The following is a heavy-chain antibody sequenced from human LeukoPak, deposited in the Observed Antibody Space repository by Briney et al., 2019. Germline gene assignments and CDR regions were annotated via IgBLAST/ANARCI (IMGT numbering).Heavy chain of an antibody. D-gene: IGHD5/OR15-5a*01. CDR2: INPNSGGT. CDR1: GYTFIGYY. V-gene: IGHV1-2*02. Sequence: GASVKVSCKASGYTFIGYYMHWVRQAPGQGLEWMGWINPNSGGTNYAQKLQGRVTITRDTSISTAYMELSRLRSDDTAVYYCARDQYSVYDYWGQGTLVTVSS. J-gene: IGHJ4*02. CDR3: ARDQYSVYDY.